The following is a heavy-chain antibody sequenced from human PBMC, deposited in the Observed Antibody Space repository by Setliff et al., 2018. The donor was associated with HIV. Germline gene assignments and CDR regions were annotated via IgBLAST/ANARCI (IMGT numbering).Heavy chain of an antibody. D-gene: IGHD6-19*01. Sequence: PSETLSLTCTVSGGSISSHYWSWSRQPPGKGLEWIGYIYYSGSTTYNPSLKSRVTISLDTSKNQFSLKLSSVTAADTAVYYCARSISSGWYYGYFDYWGQGTLVTVSS. J-gene: IGHJ4*02. CDR2: IYYSGST. V-gene: IGHV4-59*11. CDR1: GGSISSHY. CDR3: ARSISSGWYYGYFDY.